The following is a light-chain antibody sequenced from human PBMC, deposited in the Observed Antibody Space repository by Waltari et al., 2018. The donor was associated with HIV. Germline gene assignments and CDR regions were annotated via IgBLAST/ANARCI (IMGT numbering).Light chain of an antibody. CDR2: DDV. V-gene: IGLV3-21*02. J-gene: IGLJ2*01. CDR1: NIGRNR. CDR3: QVWDRSYKEAV. Sequence: SYVLTQAPSVSVAPGPPATISCGNIGRNRVQWYRQKPGRAPLLVVLDDVDRSSGIPARFSGARSGERATLTISGVEAGDEADYYCQVWDRSYKEAVFGGGT.